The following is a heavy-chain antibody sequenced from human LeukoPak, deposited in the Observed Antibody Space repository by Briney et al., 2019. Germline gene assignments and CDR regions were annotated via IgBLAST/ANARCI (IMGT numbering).Heavy chain of an antibody. V-gene: IGHV4-30-4*01. D-gene: IGHD2-15*01. CDR3: ARLYCSGGSCYSDY. Sequence: SETLSLTCTVSGGSISSGDYYWSWIRQPPGKGLERIGYIYYSWSTYYNPSLKSRLTISVDTSKNQFSLKLSSVTAADTAIYYCARLYCSGGSCYSDYWGQGTLVTVSS. J-gene: IGHJ4*02. CDR2: IYYSWST. CDR1: GGSISSGDYY.